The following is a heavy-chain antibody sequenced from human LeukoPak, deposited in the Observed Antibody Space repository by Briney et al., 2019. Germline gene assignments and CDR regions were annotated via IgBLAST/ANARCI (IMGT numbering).Heavy chain of an antibody. CDR1: GFTFSIYA. CDR2: IGGRDSNT. D-gene: IGHD4-17*01. V-gene: IGHV3-23*01. Sequence: PGGSLRLSCAASGFTFSIYAMSWGRQAPGKGLEWCATIGGRDSNTYYADSVKGRFTISLDNSKNTLYLQMNSLRVEETAIYYCAKDLRGTVTSGFWGQGTLVTVSS. J-gene: IGHJ4*02. CDR3: AKDLRGTVTSGF.